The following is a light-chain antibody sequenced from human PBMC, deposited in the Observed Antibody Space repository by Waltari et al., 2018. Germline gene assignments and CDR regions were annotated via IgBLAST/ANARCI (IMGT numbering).Light chain of an antibody. J-gene: IGKJ1*01. V-gene: IGKV2-28*01. Sequence: QSLLHGPGNTLLGWYVEKPGQSPRLLILLVANRASGVPDRFSGSGSGTDFALKISSVEAEGLGVYFRMQSRQTPWTFGQGTKVEIK. CDR1: QSLLHGPGNTL. CDR2: LVA. CDR3: MQSRQTPWT.